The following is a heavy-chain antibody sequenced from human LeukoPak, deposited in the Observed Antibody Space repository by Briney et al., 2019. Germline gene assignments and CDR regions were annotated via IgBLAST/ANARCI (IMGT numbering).Heavy chain of an antibody. Sequence: GGSLRLSCAASGFTFSSYAMSWVRQAPGKGLEWVSAISGRGGSTYYADSVKGRFTISKDNSKNTLYLQVNSLRAEDTAVYYCAKGTDYGDYDRYWYFDLWGRGTLVTVSS. CDR2: ISGRGGST. J-gene: IGHJ2*01. CDR1: GFTFSSYA. V-gene: IGHV3-23*01. CDR3: AKGTDYGDYDRYWYFDL. D-gene: IGHD4-17*01.